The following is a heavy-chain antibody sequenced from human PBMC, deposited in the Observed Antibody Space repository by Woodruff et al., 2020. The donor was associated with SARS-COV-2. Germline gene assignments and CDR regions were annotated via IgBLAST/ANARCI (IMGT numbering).Heavy chain of an antibody. V-gene: IGHV1-69*01. Sequence: MGGIIPIFGTANYAQKFQGRVTITADESTSTAYMELSSLRSEDTAVYYCARDGGFGDYYMDVWGKGTTV. J-gene: IGHJ6*03. D-gene: IGHD3-10*01. CDR2: IIPIFGTA. CDR3: ARDGGFGDYYMDV.